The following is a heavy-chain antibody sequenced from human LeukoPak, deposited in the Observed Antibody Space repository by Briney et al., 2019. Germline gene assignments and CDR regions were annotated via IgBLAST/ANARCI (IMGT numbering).Heavy chain of an antibody. V-gene: IGHV1-69*04. Sequence: SVKVSCKSSGYTFTRYGISWVRQAPGQGLEWMGRIIPILGIANYAQKFQGRVTITADKSTSTAYMELSSLRSEDTAVYYCAREYCSSGSCVGHAFDIWGQGTMVTVSS. D-gene: IGHD2-15*01. CDR2: IIPILGIA. J-gene: IGHJ3*02. CDR3: AREYCSSGSCVGHAFDI. CDR1: GYTFTRYG.